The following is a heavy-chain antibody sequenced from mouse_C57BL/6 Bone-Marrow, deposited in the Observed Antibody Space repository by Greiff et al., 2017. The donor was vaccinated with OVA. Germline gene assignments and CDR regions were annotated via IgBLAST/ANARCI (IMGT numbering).Heavy chain of an antibody. CDR1: GYSITSGYY. V-gene: IGHV3-6*01. D-gene: IGHD2-3*01. J-gene: IGHJ2*01. CDR3: ARDGYYGFCDY. CDR2: ISYDGST. Sequence: VQLKESGPGLVKPSQSLSLTCSVPGYSITSGYYWNWLRQFPGNKLEWMGYISYDGSTNYNPSLKNRISITRDTSKNQFFLKLNSVTTENTATYYCARDGYYGFCDYWGKGTTLTVSA.